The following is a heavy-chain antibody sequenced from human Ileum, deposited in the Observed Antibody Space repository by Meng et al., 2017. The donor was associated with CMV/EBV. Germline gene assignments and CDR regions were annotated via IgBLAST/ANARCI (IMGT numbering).Heavy chain of an antibody. CDR3: ARGSSSWAFDY. Sequence: QPQLQESGPGLVKPSESLSLTCPVSGGSISGYYGRWIRQPATKGLEWIGRVYSSGSTDYNPSLQSRVTMSVDTSKNQFSLKLSSVTAADTAVYYCARGSSSWAFDYWGQGTLVTVSS. D-gene: IGHD2-2*01. CDR2: VYSSGST. J-gene: IGHJ4*02. CDR1: GGSISGYY. V-gene: IGHV4-4*07.